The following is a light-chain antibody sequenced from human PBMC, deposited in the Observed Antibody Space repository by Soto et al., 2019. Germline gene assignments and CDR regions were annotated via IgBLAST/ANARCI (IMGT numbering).Light chain of an antibody. CDR2: GAS. Sequence: EIVLTQSPGTLSLSPGERATLSCRASQSVSSNYLAWYQQKPGQAPRLLIYGASSRATGIPDRLSGSGSGTDFTLTISRLEPEDFAVYYCQHYGSSLWTFGQVTKVDIK. CDR1: QSVSSNY. CDR3: QHYGSSLWT. V-gene: IGKV3-20*01. J-gene: IGKJ1*01.